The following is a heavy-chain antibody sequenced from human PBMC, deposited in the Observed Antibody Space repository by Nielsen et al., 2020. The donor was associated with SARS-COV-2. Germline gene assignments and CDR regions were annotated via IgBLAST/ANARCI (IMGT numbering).Heavy chain of an antibody. J-gene: IGHJ4*02. Sequence: ASVKVSCKASGGTFSSYAISWVRQAPGQGLKWMGWISAYNGNTNYAQKLQGRVTMTTDTSTSTAYMELRSLRSDDTAVYYCATGIHYGDSSIDYWGQGTLVTVSS. CDR1: GGTFSSYA. CDR3: ATGIHYGDSSIDY. CDR2: ISAYNGNT. D-gene: IGHD4-17*01. V-gene: IGHV1-18*01.